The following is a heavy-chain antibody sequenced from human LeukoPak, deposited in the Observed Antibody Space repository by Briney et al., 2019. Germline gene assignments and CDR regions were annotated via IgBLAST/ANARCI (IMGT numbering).Heavy chain of an antibody. Sequence: GGSLRLSCAASGFTFSHAWMNWVRQAPGKGLEWVGVISDDGRRKDYADSVKGRFTISRDNSKDTLYLQMNSLRAEDTAVYYCAKRPSDYGDYVSYFDYWGQGTLVTVSS. CDR2: ISDDGRRK. J-gene: IGHJ4*02. CDR1: GFTFSHAW. CDR3: AKRPSDYGDYVSYFDY. V-gene: IGHV3-30*18. D-gene: IGHD4-17*01.